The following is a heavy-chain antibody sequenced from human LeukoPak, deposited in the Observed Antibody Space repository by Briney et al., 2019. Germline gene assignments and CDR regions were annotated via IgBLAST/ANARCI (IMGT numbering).Heavy chain of an antibody. CDR1: GGSISSSSYY. CDR2: IYYSGST. CDR3: ARETYFYDSRGYENYYYYMDV. D-gene: IGHD3-22*01. V-gene: IGHV4-39*02. Sequence: SETLSLTCTVSGGSISSSSYYWGWIRQPPGKGLEWIGSIYYSGSTYYNPSLKSRVTISVDTSKNQFSLKLSSVTAADTAVYYCARETYFYDSRGYENYYYYMDVWGKGTTVTISS. J-gene: IGHJ6*03.